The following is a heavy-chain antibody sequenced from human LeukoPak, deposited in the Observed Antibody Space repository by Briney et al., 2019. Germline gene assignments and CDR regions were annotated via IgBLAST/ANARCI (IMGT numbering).Heavy chain of an antibody. Sequence: ASVKVSCKASGYTFTSYGISWVRQAPGQGLEWMGWISAYDGNTDYAQNLQGRVTMTTDTSTSTAYMELRSLRSDDTAVYYCARAVRGYSYAYLPYWGQGTLVTVSS. CDR1: GYTFTSYG. CDR2: ISAYDGNT. J-gene: IGHJ4*02. V-gene: IGHV1-18*01. D-gene: IGHD5-18*01. CDR3: ARAVRGYSYAYLPY.